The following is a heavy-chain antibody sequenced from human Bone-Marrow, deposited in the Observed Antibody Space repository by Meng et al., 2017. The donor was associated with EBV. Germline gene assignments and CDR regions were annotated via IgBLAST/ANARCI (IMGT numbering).Heavy chain of an antibody. CDR2: IYYSGST. D-gene: IGHD1-26*01. CDR3: ASTSGNLIYSDY. J-gene: IGHJ4*02. V-gene: IGHV4-59*01. CDR1: GGSISSYY. Sequence: QVQLQESGPGLVKPSATVSLTCTVSGGSISSYYWSWIRQPPGKGLEWIGYIYYSGSTNYNPSLKSRVTISVDTSKNQFSLKLSSVTAADTAVYYCASTSGNLIYSDYWGQGTLVTVSS.